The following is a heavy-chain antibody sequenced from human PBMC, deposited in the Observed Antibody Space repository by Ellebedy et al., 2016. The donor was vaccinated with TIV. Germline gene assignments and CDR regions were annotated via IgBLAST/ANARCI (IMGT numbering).Heavy chain of an antibody. Sequence: PGGSLRLSCAASGFTFSSYAMSWVRQAPGKGLEWVSSIGGSGYSTHYADSVKGRFTISRDNSRNTLYLQMNSLRGEDTAVYFCAKDVRYTTGWGGALDIWGQGAMVTVSS. CDR2: IGGSGYST. D-gene: IGHD2-8*02. CDR1: GFTFSSYA. J-gene: IGHJ3*02. V-gene: IGHV3-23*01. CDR3: AKDVRYTTGWGGALDI.